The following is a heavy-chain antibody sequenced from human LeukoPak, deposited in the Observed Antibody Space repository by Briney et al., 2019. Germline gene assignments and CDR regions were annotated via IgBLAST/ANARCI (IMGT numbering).Heavy chain of an antibody. Sequence: ASVKVSCKASGGTFSSYAISWVRQAPGQGLEWMGGIIPIFGTANYAQKFQGRVTITADESTSTAYMELSSLRSEDTAVYYCARGWEGITMVRGALYYYYGMDVWGKGTTVTVSS. CDR3: ARGWEGITMVRGALYYYYGMDV. J-gene: IGHJ6*04. D-gene: IGHD3-10*01. CDR2: IIPIFGTA. V-gene: IGHV1-69*13. CDR1: GGTFSSYA.